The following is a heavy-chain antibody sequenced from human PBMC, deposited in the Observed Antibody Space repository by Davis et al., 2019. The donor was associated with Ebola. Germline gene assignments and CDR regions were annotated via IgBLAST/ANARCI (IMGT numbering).Heavy chain of an antibody. Sequence: GSLRLSCAVYGGSLSGYYWSWIRQPPGKGLEWIGEINHSGSTNYNPSLKSRVTVSVDTSKNQFSLKLSSVTAADTAVYYCARRDIVVNYYGMDVWGQGTTVTVSS. V-gene: IGHV4-34*01. CDR2: INHSGST. D-gene: IGHD5-12*01. CDR3: ARRDIVVNYYGMDV. J-gene: IGHJ6*02. CDR1: GGSLSGYY.